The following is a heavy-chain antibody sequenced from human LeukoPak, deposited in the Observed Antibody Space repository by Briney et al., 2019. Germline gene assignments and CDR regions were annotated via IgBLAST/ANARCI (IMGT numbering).Heavy chain of an antibody. J-gene: IGHJ4*02. CDR1: GFTFSDYA. Sequence: GGSLRLSCAASGFTFSDYAIHWVRQAPGKGLEWVGFIWYDGSNNYHAGSVKGRFTISSDNSNNMVYLQMNSLRSEDTAVYYCAKDKGLISGKYYFDYWGQGALVTVPS. CDR2: IWYDGSNN. V-gene: IGHV3-30*02. D-gene: IGHD1-26*01. CDR3: AKDKGLISGKYYFDY.